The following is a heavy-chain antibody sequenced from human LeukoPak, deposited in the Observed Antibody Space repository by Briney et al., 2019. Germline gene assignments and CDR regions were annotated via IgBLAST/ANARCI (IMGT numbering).Heavy chain of an antibody. CDR2: INIGTGNT. J-gene: IGHJ4*02. CDR3: ARRQDKGYCDY. CDR1: GYTFNKYA. V-gene: IGHV1-3*03. Sequence: GASVKVSCKASGYTFNKYAVHWVRQAPGQRLEWMGWINIGTGNTKYSQEFQDRVTITRDTSASTAYMELSSLRSEDMAVYYCARRQDKGYCDYWGQGTLVTVSS.